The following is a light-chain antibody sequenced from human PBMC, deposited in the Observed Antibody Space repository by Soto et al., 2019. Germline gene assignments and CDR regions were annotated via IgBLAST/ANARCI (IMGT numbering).Light chain of an antibody. CDR1: SGSIASNY. CDR3: QSFDGSTVV. J-gene: IGLJ2*01. Sequence: NFMLTQPHSVSESPGKTVIISFTGSSGSIASNYVQWYQQRPGSAPTTVIYEDNQRPSCVPDLFSGSIDSSSNSASLTISGLKNEDEADYYCQSFDGSTVVFGGGTKLTVL. CDR2: EDN. V-gene: IGLV6-57*02.